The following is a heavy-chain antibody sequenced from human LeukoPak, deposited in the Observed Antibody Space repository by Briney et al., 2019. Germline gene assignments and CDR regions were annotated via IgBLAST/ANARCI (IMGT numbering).Heavy chain of an antibody. CDR3: ARGSVMTLFFDY. J-gene: IGHJ4*02. Sequence: GSVKVSCKASGFTFSGYAVHWVRQAPGQGLEWMGWINMGNRNIKYSQKFQGRVSITRDTSATTAYMDLSSLRSEDTAVYYCARGSVMTLFFDYWGQGTLVTVSS. V-gene: IGHV1-3*04. D-gene: IGHD3-16*01. CDR2: INMGNRNI. CDR1: GFTFSGYA.